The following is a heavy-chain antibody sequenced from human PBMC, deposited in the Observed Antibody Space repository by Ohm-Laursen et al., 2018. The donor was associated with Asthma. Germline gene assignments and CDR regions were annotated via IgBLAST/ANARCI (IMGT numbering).Heavy chain of an antibody. CDR1: GFTVSSNY. V-gene: IGHV3-53*01. J-gene: IGHJ5*02. D-gene: IGHD4-17*01. CDR3: AKPYGDSVPWFDP. Sequence: SLRLSCAASGFTVSSNYMSWVRQAPGKGLEWVSVIYSGGSTYYADSVKGRFTISRDNSKNTLYLQMNSLRAEDTAVYYCAKPYGDSVPWFDPWGQGTLVTVSS. CDR2: IYSGGST.